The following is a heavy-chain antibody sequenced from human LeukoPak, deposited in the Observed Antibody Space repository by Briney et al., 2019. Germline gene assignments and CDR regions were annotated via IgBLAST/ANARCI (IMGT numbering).Heavy chain of an antibody. CDR3: ATTVTTRNTFDI. CDR2: INPNSGGT. J-gene: IGHJ3*02. V-gene: IGHV1-2*02. D-gene: IGHD4-17*01. Sequence: ASVKVSCKASGYTFTGKYMHWVRQAPGQGLEWMGWINPNSGGTNYAQKFQGRVTMTRDTSISTAYMELSRLRSDDTAVYYCATTVTTRNTFDIWGQGTMVTVSS. CDR1: GYTFTGKY.